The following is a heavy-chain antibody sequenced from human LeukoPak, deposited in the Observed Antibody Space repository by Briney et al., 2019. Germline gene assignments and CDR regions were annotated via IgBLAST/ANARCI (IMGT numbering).Heavy chain of an antibody. D-gene: IGHD2-21*02. J-gene: IGHJ4*02. CDR1: GFTFSSYA. CDR2: ISSNGGST. Sequence: GGSLRLSCSASGFTFSSYAMHWVRQAPGKGLEYVSVISSNGGSTYYADSVTGRFTISRDNSKNTLYLQMSSLRAEDTAVYYCARFRTWGDKAFDYWGRGTLVTVSS. CDR3: ARFRTWGDKAFDY. V-gene: IGHV3-64D*06.